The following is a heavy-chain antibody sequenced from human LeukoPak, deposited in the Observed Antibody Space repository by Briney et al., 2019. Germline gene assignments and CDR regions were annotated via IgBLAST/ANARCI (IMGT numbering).Heavy chain of an antibody. CDR1: GGSISSHY. J-gene: IGHJ6*03. D-gene: IGHD1-26*01. Sequence: SETLSLTCTVSGGSISSHYWSWIRQPPGKGLEWIGYIFYSGSTNCNPSLKSRVTMSVDTSKNQFSLKLSSVTAADTAVYYCARTGAGYYYYYMDVWGKGTTVTVSS. CDR3: ARTGAGYYYYYMDV. V-gene: IGHV4-59*08. CDR2: IFYSGST.